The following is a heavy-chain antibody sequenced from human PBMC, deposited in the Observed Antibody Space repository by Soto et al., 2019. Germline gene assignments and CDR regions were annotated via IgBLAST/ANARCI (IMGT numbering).Heavy chain of an antibody. CDR3: PRVPLDYTYGPDC. CDR2: IYHTGTT. J-gene: IGHJ4*02. D-gene: IGHD5-18*01. CDR1: GSSMSDYY. V-gene: IGHV4-59*01. Sequence: QVQLQESGPGLVKPSGTLSLTCHVSGSSMSDYYWRWIRQSPGKGLEWFGYIYHTGTTNYNPSLKSRVTMSIDTSSNQFSLRVRSVTAADTAVYFCPRVPLDYTYGPDCWGQGTRVTVSS.